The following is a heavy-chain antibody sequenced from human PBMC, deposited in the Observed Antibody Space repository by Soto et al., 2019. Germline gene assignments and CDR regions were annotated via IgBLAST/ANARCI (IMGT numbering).Heavy chain of an antibody. Sequence: QVQLVESGGGVVQPGRSLRLSCAASGFTFSSYGMHWVRQAPGKGLEWVAVISYDGSNKYYADSVKGRFTISRDNSKNTLYLQMNSLRAEDTAVYYCAKDPFARITVVTPTLFDYWGQGTLVTVSS. D-gene: IGHD2-15*01. CDR1: GFTFSSYG. CDR3: AKDPFARITVVTPTLFDY. CDR2: ISYDGSNK. V-gene: IGHV3-30*18. J-gene: IGHJ4*02.